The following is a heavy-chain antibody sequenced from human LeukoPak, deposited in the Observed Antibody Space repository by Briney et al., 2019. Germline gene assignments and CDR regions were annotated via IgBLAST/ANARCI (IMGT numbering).Heavy chain of an antibody. J-gene: IGHJ3*02. Sequence: SETLSLTCTVSGGSISSYYWSWIRQPPGKGLEWIGYIYYSGSTYYNPSLKSRVTISVDTSKNQFSLKLSSVTAADTAVYYCAREEDAFDIWGQGTMVTVSS. CDR2: IYYSGST. CDR1: GGSISSYY. V-gene: IGHV4-59*12. CDR3: AREEDAFDI.